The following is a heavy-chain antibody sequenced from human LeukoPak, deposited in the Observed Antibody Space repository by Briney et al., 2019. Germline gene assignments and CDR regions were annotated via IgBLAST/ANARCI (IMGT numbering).Heavy chain of an antibody. Sequence: ASVKVSCKASGYTFTGYYMHWVRQAPGQGLEWMGWINPNSGGTNYAQKFQGRVTMTRDTSISTAYMELSRLRSDDTAVYYCAGIAAAGTTYYFDYWGQGTLVTVSS. CDR3: AGIAAAGTTYYFDY. CDR2: INPNSGGT. V-gene: IGHV1-2*02. CDR1: GYTFTGYY. J-gene: IGHJ4*02. D-gene: IGHD6-13*01.